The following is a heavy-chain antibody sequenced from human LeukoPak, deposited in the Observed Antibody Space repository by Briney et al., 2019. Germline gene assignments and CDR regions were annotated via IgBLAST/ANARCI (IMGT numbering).Heavy chain of an antibody. J-gene: IGHJ4*02. CDR3: ARDPYYYDSSGYPKETYFDY. Sequence: SVKVSCKASGGTFSSYAISWVRQAPGQGLEWMGGIIPIFGTANYAQKFQGRVTITTDESTSTAYMELSSLRSEDTAVYYCARDPYYYDSSGYPKETYFDYWGQGTLVTVSS. CDR1: GGTFSSYA. D-gene: IGHD3-22*01. CDR2: IIPIFGTA. V-gene: IGHV1-69*05.